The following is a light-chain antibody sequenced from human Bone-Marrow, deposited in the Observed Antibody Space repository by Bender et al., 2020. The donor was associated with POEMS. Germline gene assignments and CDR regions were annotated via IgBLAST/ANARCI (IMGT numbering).Light chain of an antibody. Sequence: QSALTQPASVSGSPGQSITISCTGASSDIGGGNSVSWYQQHPGKVPKLIIYNVNTRPSGVSNRFSGSKSGNTASLAISGLQSEDEADYYCISHTLSNTWVVGGGTKLTVL. V-gene: IGLV2-14*03. J-gene: IGLJ3*02. CDR2: NVN. CDR1: SSDIGGGNS. CDR3: ISHTLSNTWV.